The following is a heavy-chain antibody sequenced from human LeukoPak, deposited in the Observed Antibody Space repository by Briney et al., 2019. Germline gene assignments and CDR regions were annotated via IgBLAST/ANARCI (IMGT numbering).Heavy chain of an antibody. CDR1: GHSLSRYY. CDR3: ARLQRITMAGPDYWYFDL. J-gene: IGHJ2*01. V-gene: IGHV4-59*13. Sequence: SETLSLPCTVSGHSLSRYYGSWIRETPEKGLEWIAYISYSGSTNYNPPLKSRVTIAVDTSKSQFSLKMNSVTAADTAVYYCARLQRITMAGPDYWYFDLWGRGTLVTVSS. D-gene: IGHD3-10*01. CDR2: ISYSGST.